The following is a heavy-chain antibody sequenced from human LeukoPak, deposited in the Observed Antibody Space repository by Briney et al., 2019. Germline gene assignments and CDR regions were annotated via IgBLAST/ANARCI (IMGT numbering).Heavy chain of an antibody. CDR2: ISGSGGST. CDR1: GFTFSTYW. D-gene: IGHD6-13*01. CDR3: ANAGRDSSSTISCGMDV. J-gene: IGHJ6*02. V-gene: IGHV3-23*01. Sequence: GGSLRLSCAASGFTFSTYWMSWVRQAPGKGLEWVSVISGSGGSTYYADSVKGRFTISTDNSKNTLYLQMNILRAEDTAVYYCANAGRDSSSTISCGMDVWGQGTTVTVSS.